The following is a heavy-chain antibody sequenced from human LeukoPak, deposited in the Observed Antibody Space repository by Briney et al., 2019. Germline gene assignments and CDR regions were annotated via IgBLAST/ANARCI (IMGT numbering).Heavy chain of an antibody. CDR3: ARGHTVTTPYYFDY. J-gene: IGHJ4*02. D-gene: IGHD4-17*01. Sequence: SETLSLTCAVYGGSFSGYYWSWIRQPPGKGLEWIGEINHSGSTNYNPSLKSRVTISVDTSKNQFSLKLSSVTAADTAVYYCARGHTVTTPYYFDYWGQGTLVTVSS. CDR1: GGSFSGYY. V-gene: IGHV4-34*01. CDR2: INHSGST.